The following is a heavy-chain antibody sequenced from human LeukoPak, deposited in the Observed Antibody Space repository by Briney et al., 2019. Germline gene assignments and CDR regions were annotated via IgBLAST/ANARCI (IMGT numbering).Heavy chain of an antibody. CDR2: INNDGSST. V-gene: IGHV3-74*01. Sequence: PGGSLRLSCAASGFTFSGYWMHWVRQAPGKGLVWVSRINNDGSSTRYADSVQGRFTISRDNAKNTLYLQMNSLRAEDTAVYYCASLSDTAMVRLDYWGQGTLVTASS. J-gene: IGHJ4*02. CDR3: ASLSDTAMVRLDY. D-gene: IGHD5-18*01. CDR1: GFTFSGYW.